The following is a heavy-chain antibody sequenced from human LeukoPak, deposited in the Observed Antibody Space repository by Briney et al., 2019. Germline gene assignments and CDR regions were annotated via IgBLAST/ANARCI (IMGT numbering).Heavy chain of an antibody. J-gene: IGHJ5*02. Sequence: GGSLRLSCAACGFTFSAYAISWVRQAPGKGLEWVSAISGSGGITYYADSVKGRFTISRGNSKNTLYLQMNSLRAEDTAVYYCAKHDPRRVVITNWFDPWGQGTLVTVSS. CDR3: AKHDPRRVVITNWFDP. V-gene: IGHV3-23*01. CDR1: GFTFSAYA. D-gene: IGHD3-22*01. CDR2: ISGSGGIT.